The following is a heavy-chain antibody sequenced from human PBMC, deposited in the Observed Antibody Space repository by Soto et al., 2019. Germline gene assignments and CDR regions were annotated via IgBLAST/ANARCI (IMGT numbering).Heavy chain of an antibody. V-gene: IGHV4-61*01. J-gene: IGHJ6*02. CDR2: IYYSGST. CDR1: GGSVSSGSYY. Sequence: PSETLSLTCTVSGGSVSSGSYYWSWIRQPPGKGLEWIGYIYYSGSTNYNPSLKSRVTISVDTSKNQFSLKLSSVTAADTAVYYCARDDYGDYYGTDVWGQGTTVTVSS. D-gene: IGHD4-17*01. CDR3: ARDDYGDYYGTDV.